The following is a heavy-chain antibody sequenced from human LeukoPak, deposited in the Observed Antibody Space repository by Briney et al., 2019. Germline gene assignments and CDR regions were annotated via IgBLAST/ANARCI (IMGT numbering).Heavy chain of an antibody. V-gene: IGHV3-7*01. D-gene: IGHD5-24*01. CDR1: GFTFSSYW. Sequence: PGGSLRLSCAASGFTFSSYWMSWVRQAPGKGLEWVANIKQDGSEKYYVDSVKGRFTISRDNAKNSLYLQMNSLRAEDTAVYYCVKGWLQSSAFDIWGQGTMVTVSS. CDR3: VKGWLQSSAFDI. CDR2: IKQDGSEK. J-gene: IGHJ3*02.